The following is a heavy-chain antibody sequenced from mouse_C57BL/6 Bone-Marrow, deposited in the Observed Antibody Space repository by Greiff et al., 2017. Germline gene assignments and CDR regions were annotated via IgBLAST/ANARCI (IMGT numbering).Heavy chain of an antibody. V-gene: IGHV5-4*01. J-gene: IGHJ1*03. CDR1: GFTFSSYA. CDR3: ARASGNFDV. Sequence: EVHLVESGGGLVKPGGSLKLSCAASGFTFSSYAMSWVRQTPEKRLECVATISDGGSYTYYPDNVKGRFTISRDNAKNNLYLQMSHLKSEDTAMYYCARASGNFDVWGTGTTVTVSS. CDR2: ISDGGSYT.